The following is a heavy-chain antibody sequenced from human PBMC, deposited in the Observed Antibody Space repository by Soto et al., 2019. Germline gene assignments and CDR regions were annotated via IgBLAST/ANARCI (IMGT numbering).Heavy chain of an antibody. CDR3: GRDFPPPPAPLGGYYYYGMDV. CDR1: GGTFSSYA. J-gene: IGHJ6*02. V-gene: IGHV1-69*06. D-gene: IGHD2-15*01. Sequence: QVQLVQSGAEVKKPGSSVKVSCKASGGTFSSYAISWVRQAPGQGLEWMGGIIPIFGTANYAQKFQGRVTIPRNKPASTANRERSARGSEDAAVYYCGRDFPPPPAPLGGYYYYGMDVGGQGTPVPVPS. CDR2: IIPIFGTA.